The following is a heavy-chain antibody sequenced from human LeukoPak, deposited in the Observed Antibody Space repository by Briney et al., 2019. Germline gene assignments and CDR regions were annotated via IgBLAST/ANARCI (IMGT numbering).Heavy chain of an antibody. J-gene: IGHJ4*02. D-gene: IGHD5-18*01. Sequence: GGSLRLSCAASGFTISPYWMSWVRQAPGKGLEWVANIKHDGSKKYYVDSVKGRFAISRDNAKNSVYLQMNGLRAEDTAVYYCARENTAVPGGDCWGQGTLVTVSS. CDR2: IKHDGSKK. CDR1: GFTISPYW. CDR3: ARENTAVPGGDC. V-gene: IGHV3-7*01.